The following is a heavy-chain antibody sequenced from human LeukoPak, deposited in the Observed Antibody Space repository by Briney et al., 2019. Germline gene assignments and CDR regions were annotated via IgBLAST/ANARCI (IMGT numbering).Heavy chain of an antibody. CDR3: ARDYADYVGYFFFDY. J-gene: IGHJ4*02. Sequence: PGGSLRLSCAASGFTLNNYAMNWVRQAPGKGLEWVSSISGGGETTYYADSANGRFTISRDNSQNTLYLQMNSLRAEDTAVYYCARDYADYVGYFFFDYWGQGTLVTVSS. CDR1: GFTLNNYA. D-gene: IGHD4-17*01. V-gene: IGHV3-23*01. CDR2: ISGGGETT.